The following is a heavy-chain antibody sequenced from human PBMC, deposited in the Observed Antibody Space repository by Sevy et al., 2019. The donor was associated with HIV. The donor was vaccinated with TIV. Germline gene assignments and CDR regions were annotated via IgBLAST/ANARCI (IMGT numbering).Heavy chain of an antibody. Sequence: GGSLRLSCAASGFTFSDYYMSWIRQGPGKGLEWVAVISYDARNEDYADSVKGRFTISRDNSKNTLYLQMNSLRAEDTAVYYCARFPPERAFDIWGQGTMVTVSS. CDR2: ISYDARNE. J-gene: IGHJ3*02. V-gene: IGHV3-30*03. CDR3: ARFPPERAFDI. CDR1: GFTFSDYY.